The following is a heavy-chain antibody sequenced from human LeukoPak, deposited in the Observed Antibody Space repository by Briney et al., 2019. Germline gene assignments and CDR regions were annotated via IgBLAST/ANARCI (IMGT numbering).Heavy chain of an antibody. CDR2: IYHNDNT. D-gene: IGHD2-21*01. Sequence: ASETLSLTCAVSGYSISSGYYWGWIRQPPGKGLEWIGSIYHNDNTYYNASLKSRVTLSVDTPKNQFSLELSSVTAADTAVYYCARRGYCGGDCRFDYWGQGTLVTVSS. CDR3: ARRGYCGGDCRFDY. J-gene: IGHJ4*02. CDR1: GYSISSGYY. V-gene: IGHV4-38-2*01.